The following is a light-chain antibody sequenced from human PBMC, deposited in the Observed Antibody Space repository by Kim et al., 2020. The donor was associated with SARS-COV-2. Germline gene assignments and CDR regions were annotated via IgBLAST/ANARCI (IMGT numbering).Light chain of an antibody. J-gene: IGLJ1*01. CDR3: QSFDSSLNAYV. V-gene: IGLV1-40*03. CDR1: GRIGGKDYD. CDR2: GST. Sequence: WVTISCTGSGRIGGKDYDVNWYHRVPGTAPKLLIYGSTDRASGVPDRVSGSKSGASASLAITGLQAEDEGDYYCQSFDSSLNAYVFGTGTKVTVL.